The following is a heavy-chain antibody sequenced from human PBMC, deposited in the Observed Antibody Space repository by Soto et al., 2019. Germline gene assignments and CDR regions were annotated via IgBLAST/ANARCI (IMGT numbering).Heavy chain of an antibody. J-gene: IGHJ6*02. D-gene: IGHD2-15*01. CDR1: GGTFSSYA. CDR2: IIPIFGTA. CDR3: ARAGLVVVAATLYYYYGMDV. V-gene: IGHV1-69*01. Sequence: QVQLVQSGAEVKKPGSSVKVYCKASGGTFSSYAISWVRQAPGQGLEWMGGIIPIFGTANYAQKFQGRVTITADESTSTAYMELSSLRSEDTAVYYCARAGLVVVAATLYYYYGMDVWGQGTTVTVSS.